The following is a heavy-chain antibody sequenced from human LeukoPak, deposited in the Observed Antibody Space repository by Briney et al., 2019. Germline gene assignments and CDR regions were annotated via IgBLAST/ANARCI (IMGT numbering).Heavy chain of an antibody. Sequence: SETLSLTCAVSGYSISSGYYWGWIRQPPGKGLEWIGSIYHSGSTYYNPSLKSRVTISVDTSKNQFSLKLSSVTAADTAVYYCAIDDFWSGYYPKDYRGQGTLVTVSS. CDR3: AIDDFWSGYYPKDY. D-gene: IGHD3-3*01. CDR2: IYHSGST. CDR1: GYSISSGYY. V-gene: IGHV4-38-2*01. J-gene: IGHJ4*02.